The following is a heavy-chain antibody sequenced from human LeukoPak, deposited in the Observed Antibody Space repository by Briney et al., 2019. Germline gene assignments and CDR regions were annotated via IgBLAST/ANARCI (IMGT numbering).Heavy chain of an antibody. CDR1: GITFSSYW. CDR2: IKQDGSEK. V-gene: IGHV3-7*01. CDR3: ARVRSESTRYDAFDL. Sequence: PGGSLRLSCAASGITFSSYWMTWVRQAPGRGLEWVANIKQDGSEKYYVDSVKGRFTISADNAKNSLYLQMNSLRAEDTGIYYCARVRSESTRYDAFDLWGQGTMVTVPS. J-gene: IGHJ3*01. D-gene: IGHD2-15*01.